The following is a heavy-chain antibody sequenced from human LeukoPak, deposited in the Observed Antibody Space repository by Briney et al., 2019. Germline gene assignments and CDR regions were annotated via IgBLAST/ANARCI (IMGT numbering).Heavy chain of an antibody. CDR3: AKDMDGGQQLAEFDY. CDR2: IYSGGST. D-gene: IGHD6-13*01. CDR1: GFTVSSNY. V-gene: IGHV3-53*05. J-gene: IGHJ4*02. Sequence: GGSLRLSCAASGFTVSSNYMSWVRQAPGKGLEWVSVIYSGGSTYYADSMKGRFTISRDNAKNSLYLQMNSLRAEGTALYYCAKDMDGGQQLAEFDYWGQGTLVTVSS.